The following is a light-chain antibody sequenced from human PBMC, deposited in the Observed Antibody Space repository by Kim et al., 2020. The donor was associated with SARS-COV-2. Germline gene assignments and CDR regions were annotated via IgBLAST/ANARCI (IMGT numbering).Light chain of an antibody. Sequence: VSPGQTASIPCSGDELGDKYVCWYQQKPGQSPVLVIYQDNKRPSGIPERFSGSNSGNTATLTISGTQAMDEADYYCQAWDSGTAWVFGGGTKVTVL. V-gene: IGLV3-1*01. CDR1: ELGDKY. J-gene: IGLJ3*02. CDR3: QAWDSGTAWV. CDR2: QDN.